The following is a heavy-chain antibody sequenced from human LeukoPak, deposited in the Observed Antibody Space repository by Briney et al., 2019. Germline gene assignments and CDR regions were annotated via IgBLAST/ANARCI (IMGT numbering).Heavy chain of an antibody. Sequence: GGSLRLSCAASGFTFKNFAMTWVCQAPGKGLEWVSAIRNSDDNTYYADSMKGRFTISRDDSKNTLYLQMSSLRAEDTAVYYCARGAYGDSLSWFDPWGQGTLVTVSS. J-gene: IGHJ5*02. CDR1: GFTFKNFA. CDR3: ARGAYGDSLSWFDP. D-gene: IGHD4-17*01. V-gene: IGHV3-23*01. CDR2: IRNSDDNT.